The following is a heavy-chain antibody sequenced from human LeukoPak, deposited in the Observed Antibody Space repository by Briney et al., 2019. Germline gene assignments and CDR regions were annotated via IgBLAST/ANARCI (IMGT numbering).Heavy chain of an antibody. CDR1: GYALTGND. V-gene: IGHV1-2*02. CDR2: INPFTGDT. D-gene: IGHD1-26*01. Sequence: ASVKVSCKASGYALTGNDYYWVRQAPGQGLEYMGSINPFTGDTNYAQNFQGRVTMTRDTSINTAYMELSGLRFDDTGVYYCATRPLPVGIGPFDYWGLGTPVTVSS. J-gene: IGHJ4*02. CDR3: ATRPLPVGIGPFDY.